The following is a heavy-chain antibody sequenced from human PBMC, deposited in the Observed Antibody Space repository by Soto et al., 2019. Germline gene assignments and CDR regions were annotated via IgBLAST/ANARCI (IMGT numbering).Heavy chain of an antibody. D-gene: IGHD2-15*01. V-gene: IGHV3-30*18. CDR3: AKAGVRSGPARYYCGY. CDR2: ISYDGSNK. CDR1: GFTFSSYG. Sequence: QPGGSLRLSCAASGFTFSSYGMHWVRQAPGKGLEWVAVISYDGSNKYYADSVKGRFTISRDNSKNTLYLQMNSLRAEDTAVYYCAKAGVRSGPARYYCGYWGRGPLVTVSS. J-gene: IGHJ4*02.